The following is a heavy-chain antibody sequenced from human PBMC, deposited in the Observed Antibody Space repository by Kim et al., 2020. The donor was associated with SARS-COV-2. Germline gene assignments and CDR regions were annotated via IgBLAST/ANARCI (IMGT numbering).Heavy chain of an antibody. J-gene: IGHJ4*02. CDR1: GFTFSSYG. CDR2: IWYDGSNK. CDR3: AKALAVGTVTTAFDY. D-gene: IGHD4-17*01. V-gene: IGHV3-33*06. Sequence: GGSLRLSCAASGFTFSSYGMHWVRQAPGKGLEWVAVIWYDGSNKYYADSVKGRFTISRDNSKNTLYLQMNSLRAEDTAVYYCAKALAVGTVTTAFDYWGQGTLVTVSS.